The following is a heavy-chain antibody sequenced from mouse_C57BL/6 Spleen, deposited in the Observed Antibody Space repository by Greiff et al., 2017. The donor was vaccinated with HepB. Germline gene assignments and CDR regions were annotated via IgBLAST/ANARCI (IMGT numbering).Heavy chain of an antibody. D-gene: IGHD2-5*01. J-gene: IGHJ1*03. V-gene: IGHV1-72*01. CDR3: AREGIYYSISGYFDV. CDR2: IDPNSGGT. Sequence: QVQLKQPGAELVKPGASVKLSCKASGYTFTSYWMHWVKQRPGRGLEWIGRIDPNSGGTKYNEKFKSKATLTVYKPSSTAYMQLSSQTSEESAVYYCAREGIYYSISGYFDVWGTGTTVTVSS. CDR1: GYTFTSYW.